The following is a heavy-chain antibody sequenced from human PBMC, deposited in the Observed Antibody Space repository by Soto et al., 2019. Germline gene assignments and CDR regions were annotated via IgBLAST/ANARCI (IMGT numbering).Heavy chain of an antibody. CDR2: INSDGSST. D-gene: IGHD5-12*01. J-gene: IGHJ4*02. Sequence: EVQLVESGGGLVQPGGSLRLSCAASGFTFSSYWMHWVRQAPGKGLVWVSRINSDGSSTSYADSVKGRFTISIDNAKNTLYLQMNSLRAEDTAVYYCARDPRPYSGYDPLDYWGQGTLVTVSS. CDR3: ARDPRPYSGYDPLDY. V-gene: IGHV3-74*01. CDR1: GFTFSSYW.